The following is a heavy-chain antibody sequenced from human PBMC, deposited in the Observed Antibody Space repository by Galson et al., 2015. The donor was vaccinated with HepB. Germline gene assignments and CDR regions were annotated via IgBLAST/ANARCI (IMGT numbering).Heavy chain of an antibody. CDR1: SINSYY. CDR2: VFYRGST. Sequence: SINSYYWTWIRQSPGKGLKWVGYVFYRGSTDYNPSLKSRATISVDPSKNQFSLKLTSVTAEDTAVYYCARVSRNSSGSYHRRGAFDIWGQGTVVTVSS. CDR3: ARVSRNSSGSYHRRGAFDI. J-gene: IGHJ3*02. V-gene: IGHV4-59*01. D-gene: IGHD3-22*01.